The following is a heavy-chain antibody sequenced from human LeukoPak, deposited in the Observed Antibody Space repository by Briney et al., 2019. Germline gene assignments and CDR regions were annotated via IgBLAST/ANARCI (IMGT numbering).Heavy chain of an antibody. CDR2: ITGSGSYI. CDR1: GFTFSSYG. Sequence: PGGTLRLSCAASGFTFSSYGMSWVRQAPGKGLEWVSSITGSGSYIYSADSVKGRFTISRDNAKNSLYLQMNSLRAEDTALYYCARGENSGSYFTIGNAFDIWGQGTMVTVSS. V-gene: IGHV3-21*01. CDR3: ARGENSGSYFTIGNAFDI. D-gene: IGHD1-26*01. J-gene: IGHJ3*02.